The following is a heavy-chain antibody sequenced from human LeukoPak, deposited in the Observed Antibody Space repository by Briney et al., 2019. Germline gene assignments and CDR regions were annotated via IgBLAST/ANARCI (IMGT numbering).Heavy chain of an antibody. Sequence: ASVKGSCKASGYTFTSYDINWVRQATGQRLEWMGWMNPNSGNTGYAQKFQGRVTMTRNTSISTAYMELSSLRSEDTAVYYCARGVRRGYSYGYSFDYWGQGTLVTVSS. J-gene: IGHJ4*02. CDR2: MNPNSGNT. CDR3: ARGVRRGYSYGYSFDY. CDR1: GYTFTSYD. V-gene: IGHV1-8*01. D-gene: IGHD5-18*01.